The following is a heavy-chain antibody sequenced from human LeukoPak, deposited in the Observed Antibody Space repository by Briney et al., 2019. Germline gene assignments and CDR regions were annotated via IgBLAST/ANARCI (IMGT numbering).Heavy chain of an antibody. CDR3: ARAVRGYSYAYLPY. CDR1: GYTFSSYG. D-gene: IGHD5-18*01. J-gene: IGHJ4*02. Sequence: ASVKVSCKASGYTFSSYGISWVRQAPGQGLEWMGWISAYDGNTNYAQKLQGRVTMTTDTSTSTAYMELRSLRSDDRAVYYCARAVRGYSYAYLPYWGQGTLVTVSS. V-gene: IGHV1-18*01. CDR2: ISAYDGNT.